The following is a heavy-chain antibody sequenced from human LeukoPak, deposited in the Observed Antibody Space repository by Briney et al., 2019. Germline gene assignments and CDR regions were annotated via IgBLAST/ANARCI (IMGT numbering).Heavy chain of an antibody. V-gene: IGHV3-30-3*02. J-gene: IGHJ4*02. CDR1: GFTFSSYA. Sequence: TGGSLRLSCAASGFTFSSYAMHWVRQAPGKGLEWVAVISYDGSNKYYADSVKGRFTISRDNSKNTLYLQMNSLRAEDTAVYYCAKLDILTGYYDSSFDYWGPGTLVTVSS. CDR3: AKLDILTGYYDSSFDY. CDR2: ISYDGSNK. D-gene: IGHD3-9*01.